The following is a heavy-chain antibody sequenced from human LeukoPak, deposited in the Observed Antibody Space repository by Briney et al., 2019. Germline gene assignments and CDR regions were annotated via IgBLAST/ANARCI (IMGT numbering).Heavy chain of an antibody. CDR3: ARLLGSSYYSFDS. J-gene: IGHJ4*02. Sequence: SESLSLTCTVSGGSITSNYHYWGWIRQPPGKGLEWMGIIYHGGATYYSPSLQSRITISVDTSKNQFYVKLRSVTAADTAVYYCARLLGSSYYSFDSWGQGTLVTVST. V-gene: IGHV4-39*01. CDR2: IYHGGAT. D-gene: IGHD3-22*01. CDR1: GGSITSNYHY.